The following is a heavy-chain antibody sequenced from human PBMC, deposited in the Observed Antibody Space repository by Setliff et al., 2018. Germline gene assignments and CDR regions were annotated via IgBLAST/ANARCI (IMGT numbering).Heavy chain of an antibody. D-gene: IGHD4-17*01. V-gene: IGHV3-23*01. CDR2: IGASGDRT. CDR1: GVSISSTTYY. J-gene: IGHJ5*02. Sequence: ETLSLTCTVSGVSISSTTYYWTWVRQAPGKGLEWVSSIGASGDRTYYADSVKGRFTISRDNSRNSLYLQMNSLRVEDTASYYCARDPNGDYVGAFDPWGQGILVTVSS. CDR3: ARDPNGDYVGAFDP.